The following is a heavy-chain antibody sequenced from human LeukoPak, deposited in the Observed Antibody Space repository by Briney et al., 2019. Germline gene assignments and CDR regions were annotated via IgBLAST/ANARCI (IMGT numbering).Heavy chain of an antibody. CDR2: INHSGST. V-gene: IGHV4-34*01. J-gene: IGHJ4*02. CDR3: ARGPNDFWSGYYSHYFDY. Sequence: PSETLSLTCAVYGGSFSGYYWSWIRQPPGKGLEWIGEINHSGSTNYNPSLKSRVTISVDTSKNQFSLKLSSVTAADTAVYYCARGPNDFWSGYYSHYFDYWGQGTLVTVSP. CDR1: GGSFSGYY. D-gene: IGHD3-3*01.